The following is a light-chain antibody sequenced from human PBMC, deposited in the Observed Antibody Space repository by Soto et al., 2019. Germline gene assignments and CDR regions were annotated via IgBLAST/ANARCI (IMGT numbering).Light chain of an antibody. CDR3: LQYNFWPPLT. CDR2: DAS. Sequence: EIVMTRSAATLSVSAGERATLSCRASQSVNSNLAWYRQKPGQAPRLLISDASTRATGVPARFSGSGSGTEFTLTISGLQAEYSGIYYCLQYNFWPPLTFGGGTKVEIK. V-gene: IGKV3-15*01. J-gene: IGKJ4*01. CDR1: QSVNSN.